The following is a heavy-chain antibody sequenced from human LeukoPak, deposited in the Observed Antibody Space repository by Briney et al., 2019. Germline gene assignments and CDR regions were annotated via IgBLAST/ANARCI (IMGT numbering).Heavy chain of an antibody. CDR1: GYTFTSYA. CDR2: INAGNGNT. Sequence: ASVKVSCKASGYTFTSYAMHWVRQAPGQRLEWMGWINAGNGNTKYSQKFQGRVTMTRNTSISTAYMELSSLRSEDTAVYYCAWSWGSDINYYYYGMDVWGQGTTVTVSS. D-gene: IGHD5-12*01. CDR3: AWSWGSDINYYYYGMDV. V-gene: IGHV1-3*01. J-gene: IGHJ6*02.